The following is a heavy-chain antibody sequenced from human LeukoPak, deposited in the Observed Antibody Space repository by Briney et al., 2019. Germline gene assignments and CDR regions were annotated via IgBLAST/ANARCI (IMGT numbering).Heavy chain of an antibody. V-gene: IGHV3-74*01. CDR2: ISENGRTT. D-gene: IGHD2-21*02. CDR3: ARDRLEAVTDDDYFDY. CDR1: GFTFSNYW. J-gene: IGHJ4*02. Sequence: GGSLRLSCAASGFTFSNYWIHWVRQAPGKGLVWVSRISENGRTTTYADSVKGRFTISRDNSKNTVYLQMNSLRAEDTGVYYCARDRLEAVTDDDYFDYWGQGTLVTVSS.